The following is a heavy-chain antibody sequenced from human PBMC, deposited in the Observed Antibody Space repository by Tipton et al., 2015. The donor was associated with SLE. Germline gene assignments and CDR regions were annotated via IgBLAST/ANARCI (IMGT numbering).Heavy chain of an antibody. V-gene: IGHV3-21*04. CDR2: ISRSSDYI. J-gene: IGHJ4*02. CDR1: GFTFSSYA. Sequence: GSLRLSCAASGFTFSSYAMHWVRQAPGKGLEWVSSISRSSDYIYYADSVKGRFTISRDNAKKSLNLQVNSLRAEDTAVYYCARGELWLDYWGQGTLVTVSS. CDR3: ARGELWLDY. D-gene: IGHD6-19*01.